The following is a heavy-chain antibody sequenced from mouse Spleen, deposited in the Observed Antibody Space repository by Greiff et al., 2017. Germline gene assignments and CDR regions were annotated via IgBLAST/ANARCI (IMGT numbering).Heavy chain of an antibody. Sequence: EVKLMESGGGLVKPGGSLKLSCAASGFTFSGYAMSWVRQTPEKRLEWVATISSGGSYTYYPDSVKGRFTISRDNAKNTLYLQMSSLRSEDTAMYYCARQEDYDGFAYWGQGTLVTVSA. V-gene: IGHV5-9-3*01. CDR2: ISSGGSYT. CDR3: ARQEDYDGFAY. J-gene: IGHJ3*01. CDR1: GFTFSGYA. D-gene: IGHD2-4*01.